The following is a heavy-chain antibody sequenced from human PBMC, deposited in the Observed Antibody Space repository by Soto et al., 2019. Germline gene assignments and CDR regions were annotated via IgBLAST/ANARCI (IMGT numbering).Heavy chain of an antibody. CDR1: GYTFTSYD. V-gene: IGHV1-8*01. J-gene: IGHJ5*02. Sequence: ASVKVSCKASGYTFTSYDINWVRQDTGQGLEWMGWMNPNSGNTGYAQKFQGRVTMTRNTSISTAYMELSSLRSEDTAVYYCARDQSGFGVAEKNWFDPWGQGTLVTVSS. D-gene: IGHD3-3*01. CDR3: ARDQSGFGVAEKNWFDP. CDR2: MNPNSGNT.